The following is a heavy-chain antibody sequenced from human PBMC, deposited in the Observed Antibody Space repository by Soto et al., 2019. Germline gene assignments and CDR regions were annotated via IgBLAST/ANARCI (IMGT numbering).Heavy chain of an antibody. CDR3: AKTVAYCGGDCYSLDYYYYYMDV. Sequence: SQTLSLTCAISGDSVSSNSAAWNWIRQSPSRGLEWLGRTYYRSKWYNDYAVSVKSRITINPDTSKNQFSLQLNSVTPEDTAVYYCAKTVAYCGGDCYSLDYYYYYMDVWGKGTTVTVSS. J-gene: IGHJ6*03. CDR1: GDSVSSNSAA. V-gene: IGHV6-1*01. CDR2: TYYRSKWYN. D-gene: IGHD2-21*02.